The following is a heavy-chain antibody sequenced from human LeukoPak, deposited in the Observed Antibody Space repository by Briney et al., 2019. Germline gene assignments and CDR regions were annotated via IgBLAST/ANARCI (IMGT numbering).Heavy chain of an antibody. V-gene: IGHV4-4*07. J-gene: IGHJ6*02. Sequence: SETLSLTCTVSAGSISSYYWSWIRKPAGKGLEWIGRIYTSGSTKYNPSLKSRVTMSVDTSKNQLSLKLRSVTAADTAVYYCAMGECSSTSCYYYYYGLDVWGQGTTVTVSS. CDR2: IYTSGST. D-gene: IGHD2-2*01. CDR1: AGSISSYY. CDR3: AMGECSSTSCYYYYYGLDV.